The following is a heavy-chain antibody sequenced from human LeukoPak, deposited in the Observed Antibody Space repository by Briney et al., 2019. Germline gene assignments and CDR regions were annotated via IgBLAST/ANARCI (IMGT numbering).Heavy chain of an antibody. CDR1: GLTVNDNY. CDR3: ARANPVYGDFDY. Sequence: PGGSLRLSCALSGLTVNDNYXSXVRQAPGKXLXXXSLIFPXGQTYYADFVQGRFSISRDMSRNILFLDMSSLRAEDTAVFFCARANPVYGDFDYWGQGTLVTVSS. J-gene: IGHJ4*02. D-gene: IGHD4-17*01. V-gene: IGHV3-53*01. CDR2: IFPXGQT.